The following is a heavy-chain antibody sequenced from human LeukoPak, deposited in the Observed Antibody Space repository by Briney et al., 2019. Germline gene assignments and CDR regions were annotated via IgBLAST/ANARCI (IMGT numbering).Heavy chain of an antibody. Sequence: GRSLRLSCAASGFTFSSYGMHWVRQAPGKGLEWVAVISYDGSNKYYADSVKGRFTISRDNSKNTLYLQMNSLRSEDTAVYYCARSILTKNYYYYYMDVWGKGTMVTVSS. CDR1: GFTFSSYG. D-gene: IGHD3-9*01. CDR2: ISYDGSNK. J-gene: IGHJ6*03. CDR3: ARSILTKNYYYYYMDV. V-gene: IGHV3-30*03.